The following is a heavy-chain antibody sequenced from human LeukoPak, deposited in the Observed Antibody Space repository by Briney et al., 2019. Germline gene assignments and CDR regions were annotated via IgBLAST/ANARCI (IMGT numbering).Heavy chain of an antibody. CDR3: AKGPPYSNYVSWFDP. V-gene: IGHV3-30*18. CDR1: GFTFSGYG. D-gene: IGHD4-11*01. Sequence: GRSLRLSCAASGFTFSGYGMHWVRQAPGKGLEWVAVISYDGSNKYYADSVKGRFTISRDNSKNTLYLQMNSLRAEDTAVYYCAKGPPYSNYVSWFDPWGQGTLVTVSS. CDR2: ISYDGSNK. J-gene: IGHJ5*02.